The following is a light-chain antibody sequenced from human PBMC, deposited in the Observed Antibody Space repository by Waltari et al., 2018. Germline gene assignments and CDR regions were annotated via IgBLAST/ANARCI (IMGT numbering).Light chain of an antibody. J-gene: IGLJ3*02. CDR3: QTGGHGTWV. CDR1: SGHSSNV. V-gene: IGLV4-69*01. CDR2: VNSDGSH. Sequence: QLVLTQSPSVSASLGASVKLTCTLSSGHSSNVIAWLHQQPEKGPRYSMKVNSDGSHSKGDEIPDRFSGSSSGAERYLTISSVQPEDEADYYCQTGGHGTWVFGGGTKLTIL.